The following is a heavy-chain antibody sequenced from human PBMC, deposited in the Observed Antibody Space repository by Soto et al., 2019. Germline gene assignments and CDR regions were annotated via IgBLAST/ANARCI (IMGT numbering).Heavy chain of an antibody. CDR1: GYSFTTYW. J-gene: IGHJ4*02. Sequence: GESLKISCKGSGYSFTTYWIGWVRQMPGKGLEWMGIIYPGDSDTRNSPSFQGQVTISADKYISTAYLQWSSLKASDTAMYYCARKDSSSAFDYWGQGTLVTVSS. D-gene: IGHD3-22*01. CDR3: ARKDSSSAFDY. V-gene: IGHV5-51*01. CDR2: IYPGDSDT.